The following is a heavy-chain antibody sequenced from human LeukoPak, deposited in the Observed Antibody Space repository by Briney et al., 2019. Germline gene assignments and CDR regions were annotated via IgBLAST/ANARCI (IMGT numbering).Heavy chain of an antibody. CDR3: AKDRPTVYSSSWLHFLDS. CDR1: GFTFSTYG. V-gene: IGHV3-23*01. D-gene: IGHD6-13*01. Sequence: PGGSLRPSCAASGFTFSTYGMGWVRQAPGKGLEWVSAISGNDGSTYYANSAKGRFTISRDNSKNTLYLQMNSLRADDTAVYYCAKDRPTVYSSSWLHFLDSWGQGTLVTVSS. J-gene: IGHJ4*02. CDR2: ISGNDGST.